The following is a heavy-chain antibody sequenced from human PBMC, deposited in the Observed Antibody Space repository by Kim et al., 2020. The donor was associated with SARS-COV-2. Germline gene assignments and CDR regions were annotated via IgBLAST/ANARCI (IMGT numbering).Heavy chain of an antibody. J-gene: IGHJ4*02. CDR1: GFTFSSYA. CDR2: ISYDGSNK. V-gene: IGHV3-30-3*01. CDR3: ASPLGIAAADTDY. D-gene: IGHD6-13*01. Sequence: GGSLRLSCAASGFTFSSYAMHWVRQAPGKGLEWVAVISYDGSNKYYADSVKGRFTISRDNSKNTLYLQMNSLRAEDTAVYYCASPLGIAAADTDYWGQGTLVTVSS.